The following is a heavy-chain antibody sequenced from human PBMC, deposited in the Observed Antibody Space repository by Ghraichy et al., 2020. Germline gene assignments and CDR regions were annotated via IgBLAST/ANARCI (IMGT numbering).Heavy chain of an antibody. CDR1: GFIFSTHE. CDR2: INSSDSTI. D-gene: IGHD2-2*01. J-gene: IGHJ4*02. V-gene: IGHV3-48*03. Sequence: GGSLRLSCAASGFIFSTHEMNWVRQAPGKGLEWISYINSSDSTINYADPVKGRFTISRDNAKSSLYLQMNSLRAEDTAVYFCARQKYCTSTDCLHGRYYFVYWGQGALVTVSS. CDR3: ARQKYCTSTDCLHGRYYFVY.